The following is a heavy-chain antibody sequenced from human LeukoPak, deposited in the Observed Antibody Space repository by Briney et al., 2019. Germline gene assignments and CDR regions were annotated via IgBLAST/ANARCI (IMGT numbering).Heavy chain of an antibody. CDR1: GFTFNTFW. Sequence: PGGSLRLSCAASGFTFNTFWMHWVRQVPGKGLVWVSRINSDESRTNYADSVKGRFTISRDNAKNTLYLHMNSLRAEDTAVYYCAFPPTVTSISGYWGQGTLVTVSS. V-gene: IGHV3-74*01. D-gene: IGHD4-17*01. CDR3: AFPPTVTSISGY. CDR2: INSDESRT. J-gene: IGHJ4*02.